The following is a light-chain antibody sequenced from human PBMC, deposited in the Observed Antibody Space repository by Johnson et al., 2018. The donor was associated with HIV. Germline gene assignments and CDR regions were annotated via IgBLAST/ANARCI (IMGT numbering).Light chain of an antibody. CDR2: END. CDR3: GTWDSSLIIVV. CDR1: SSNIGSNY. Sequence: QSVLTQPPSVSAAPGQKVTISCSGGSSNIGSNYVSWYKQLPGTAPKLLIYENDKRPSGIRDRFSGSKSGTAATLAITGLQTGDEADYYCGTWDSSLIIVVIGTGTTVTFL. V-gene: IGLV1-51*02. J-gene: IGLJ1*01.